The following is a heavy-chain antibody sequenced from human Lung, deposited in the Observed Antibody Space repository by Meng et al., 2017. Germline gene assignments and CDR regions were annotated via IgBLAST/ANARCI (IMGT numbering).Heavy chain of an antibody. CDR1: GGLFSDYS. CDR3: ARGPTTMPHDFDY. Sequence: QVQQQQWCERMLKPSEILSLTCVVSGGLFSDYSWSWMRQHPGKGLEWIGELNHSGSTNSNPSLESRATISVDTSKNNLSLKLSSVTAADSAVYYCARGPTTMPHDFDYWGQGTLVTVSS. J-gene: IGHJ4*02. V-gene: IGHV4-34*01. CDR2: LNHSGST. D-gene: IGHD4-11*01.